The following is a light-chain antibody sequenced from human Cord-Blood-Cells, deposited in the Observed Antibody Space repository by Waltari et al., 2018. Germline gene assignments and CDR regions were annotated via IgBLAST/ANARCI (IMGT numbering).Light chain of an antibody. CDR2: DAS. J-gene: IGKJ4*01. Sequence: AIQLTQSPSSLSASVGDRVTITCRVSQGISSALAWYQQKPGKAPKLLIYDASSLESGVPSRFSGSGSGTDFTLTISSLQPEDFATYYCQQFNSYPFTFGGGTKVEIK. CDR1: QGISSA. CDR3: QQFNSYPFT. V-gene: IGKV1-13*02.